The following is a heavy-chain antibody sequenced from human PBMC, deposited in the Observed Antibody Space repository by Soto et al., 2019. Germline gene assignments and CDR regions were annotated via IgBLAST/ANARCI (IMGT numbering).Heavy chain of an antibody. Sequence: SETLSLTCAVYGGSFSGYYWSWIRQPPGKGLEWIGEINHSGSTNYNPSLKSRVTISVDTSKNQFSLKLSSVTAADTAVYYCAAYDYYDSSGYADYWGQGTLVTVSS. CDR3: AAYDYYDSSGYADY. D-gene: IGHD3-22*01. CDR2: INHSGST. J-gene: IGHJ4*02. CDR1: GGSFSGYY. V-gene: IGHV4-34*01.